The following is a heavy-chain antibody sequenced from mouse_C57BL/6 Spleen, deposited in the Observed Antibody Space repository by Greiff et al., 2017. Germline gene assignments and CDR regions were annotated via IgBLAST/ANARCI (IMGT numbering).Heavy chain of an antibody. J-gene: IGHJ2*01. V-gene: IGHV1-69*01. Sequence: VQLQQPGAELVMPWASVKLSCKASGYTFTSYWMHWVKQRPGQGLEWIGEIDPSDSYTNYNQTFKGKSTLTGDKSSSTAYMQLSSLTSEDSAVYSCARGVRGYRGQGSTLTVTS. CDR2: IDPSDSYT. D-gene: IGHD2-13*01. CDR3: ARGVRGY. CDR1: GYTFTSYW.